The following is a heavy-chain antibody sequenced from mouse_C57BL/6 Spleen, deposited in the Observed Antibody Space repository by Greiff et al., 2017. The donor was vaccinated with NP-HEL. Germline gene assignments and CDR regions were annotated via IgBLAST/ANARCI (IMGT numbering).Heavy chain of an antibody. V-gene: IGHV1-50*01. Sequence: QVHVKQPGAELVKPGASVKLSCKASGYTFTSYWMQWVKQRPGQGLEWIGEIDPSDSYTNYNQKFKGKATLTVDTSSSTAYMQLSSLTSEDSAVYYCARGNSNYGGNYWGQGTTLTVSS. J-gene: IGHJ2*01. CDR1: GYTFTSYW. D-gene: IGHD2-5*01. CDR3: ARGNSNYGGNY. CDR2: IDPSDSYT.